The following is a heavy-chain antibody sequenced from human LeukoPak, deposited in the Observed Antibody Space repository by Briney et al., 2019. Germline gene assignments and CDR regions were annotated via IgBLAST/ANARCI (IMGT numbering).Heavy chain of an antibody. D-gene: IGHD2-2*01. V-gene: IGHV4-59*01. CDR2: IYYSGST. CDR3: ARAPKYCSSTSCYPPNWFDP. CDR1: GGSISSYY. Sequence: SETLSLTCTVSGGSISSYYWSWIRQPPGKGLEWIGYIYYSGSTNYNPSLKSRVTISVDTSKNQFSLKLSSVTAADTAVYHCARAPKYCSSTSCYPPNWFDPWGQGTLVTVSS. J-gene: IGHJ5*02.